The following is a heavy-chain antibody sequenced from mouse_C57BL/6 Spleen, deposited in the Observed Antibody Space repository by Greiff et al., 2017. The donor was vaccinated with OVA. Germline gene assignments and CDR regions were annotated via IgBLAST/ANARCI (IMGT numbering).Heavy chain of an antibody. D-gene: IGHD1-1*01. CDR3: AREGGSSYESWFAY. CDR2: ISSGGSYT. J-gene: IGHJ3*01. CDR1: GFTFSSYG. V-gene: IGHV5-6*01. Sequence: EVQLVESGGDLVKPGGSLKLSCAASGFTFSSYGMSWVRQTPDKRLEWVATISSGGSYTYYPDSVKGRFTISRDNAKNTLYLQMSSLKSEDTAMYYCAREGGSSYESWFAYWGQGTLVTVSA.